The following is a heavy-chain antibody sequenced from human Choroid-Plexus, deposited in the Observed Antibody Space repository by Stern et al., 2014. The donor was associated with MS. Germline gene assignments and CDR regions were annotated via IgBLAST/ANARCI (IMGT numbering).Heavy chain of an antibody. CDR2: VSYDGSNK. V-gene: IGHV3-30*18. Sequence: VQLVESGGGVVQPGRPLRLSCVASGFTLGSRAMHWVRQAPGKGLEWVAGVSYDGSNKYYADSVKGRFTISGDNSQNTLYMQMSSLRPEDTAVYYCAKDRQYLTYFFDHWGQGSLVTVSS. CDR1: GFTLGSRA. D-gene: IGHD2/OR15-2a*01. J-gene: IGHJ5*02. CDR3: AKDRQYLTYFFDH.